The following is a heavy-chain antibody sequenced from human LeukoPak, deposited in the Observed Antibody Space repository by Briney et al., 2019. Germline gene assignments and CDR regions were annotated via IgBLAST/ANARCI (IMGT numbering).Heavy chain of an antibody. CDR1: GFTVSSNY. CDR2: IYSGGST. V-gene: IGHV3-66*02. D-gene: IGHD2-2*01. Sequence: PGGSLRLSCAASGFTVSSNYMSWVRQAPGKGLEWVSVIYSGGSTYYADSVKGRFTISRDNSKNTLYLQMNGLRAEDTAVYYCARMPRPGYFDLWGRGTLVTVSS. J-gene: IGHJ2*01. CDR3: ARMPRPGYFDL.